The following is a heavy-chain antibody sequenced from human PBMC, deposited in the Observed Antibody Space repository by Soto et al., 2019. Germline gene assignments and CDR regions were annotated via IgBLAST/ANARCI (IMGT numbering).Heavy chain of an antibody. J-gene: IGHJ4*02. D-gene: IGHD3-22*01. Sequence: QLQLQESGPGLVKPSETLSLTCTVSGGSISSSSYYWGWIRQPPGKGLEWIGSIYYSGSTYYNPSLKSRVTISVDTAKNQFSLKLSSVTAADTAVYYCASGADYYDSSGYYFEDYWGQGTLVTVSS. CDR3: ASGADYYDSSGYYFEDY. V-gene: IGHV4-39*01. CDR2: IYYSGST. CDR1: GGSISSSSYY.